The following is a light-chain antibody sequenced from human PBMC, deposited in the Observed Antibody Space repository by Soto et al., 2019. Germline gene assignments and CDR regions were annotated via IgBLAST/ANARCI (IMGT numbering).Light chain of an antibody. V-gene: IGLV2-14*03. CDR3: SSYTSTNTVV. CDR2: DVT. J-gene: IGLJ2*01. CDR1: NSDIGGYNF. Sequence: QSALTRPASVSGSPGQSITISCTGTNSDIGGYNFVSWYQQHPGKAPKLMFYDVTNRPSGVSNRFSGSKSGKTASLTISGLQAEDEAVYYCSSYTSTNTVVFGGGTKLTVL.